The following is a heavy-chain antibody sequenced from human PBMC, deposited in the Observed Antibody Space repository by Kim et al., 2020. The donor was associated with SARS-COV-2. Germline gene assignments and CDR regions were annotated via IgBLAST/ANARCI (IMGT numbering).Heavy chain of an antibody. D-gene: IGHD5-12*01. Sequence: PSFQGHVTISADKSISTAYLQWSSRKASDTAMYYCARQGGGYVGGVDYWGQGTLVTVSS. V-gene: IGHV5-10-1*01. CDR3: ARQGGGYVGGVDY. J-gene: IGHJ4*02.